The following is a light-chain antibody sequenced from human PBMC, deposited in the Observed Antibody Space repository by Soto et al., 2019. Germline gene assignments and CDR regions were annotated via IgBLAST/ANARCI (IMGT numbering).Light chain of an antibody. CDR1: QDISNY. V-gene: IGKV1-33*01. CDR2: DAS. Sequence: DIPMTQSPSSLSASVGDRVTITCQTSQDISNYLNWYQQKPGKAPKLLIYDASNLETGVPSRFSGSGSRTEFTFTISSLQPEDFATYYCQQYDILPLFGQGTKVEIK. J-gene: IGKJ2*01. CDR3: QQYDILPL.